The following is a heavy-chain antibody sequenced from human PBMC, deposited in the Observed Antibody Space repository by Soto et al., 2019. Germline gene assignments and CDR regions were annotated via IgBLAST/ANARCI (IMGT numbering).Heavy chain of an antibody. CDR3: AKGSAGGRPYYFDY. CDR1: GFSFRGYA. V-gene: IGHV3-23*01. D-gene: IGHD6-25*01. Sequence: GGSLRLSCAASGFSFRGYAMSWVRQSPGKGLEWISAISDSGGDTYHADSVKGRFTISRDNTEDTLFLQMNSLKADDTALYYCAKGSAGGRPYYFDYWGQGTLVTVSS. CDR2: ISDSGGDT. J-gene: IGHJ4*02.